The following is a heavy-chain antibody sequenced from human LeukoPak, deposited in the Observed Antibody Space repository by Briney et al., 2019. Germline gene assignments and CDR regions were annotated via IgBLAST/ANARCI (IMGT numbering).Heavy chain of an antibody. D-gene: IGHD5-18*01. CDR1: GFTFSSYS. V-gene: IGHV3-23*01. J-gene: IGHJ6*03. CDR3: AKGLKTAVGPYMGYHYYMDV. CDR2: VNDRGTGT. Sequence: GGSLRLSCAASGFTFSSYSMNWVRQAPGKGLEWVSTVNDRGTGTYYADSVKGRFTISRDNSKNTLSLQMISLRAEDTALYYCAKGLKTAVGPYMGYHYYMDVWGKGTTVTVSS.